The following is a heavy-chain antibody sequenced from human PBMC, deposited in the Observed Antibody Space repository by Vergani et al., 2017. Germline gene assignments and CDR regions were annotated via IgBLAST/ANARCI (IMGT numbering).Heavy chain of an antibody. Sequence: EVQLLESGGGLVQPGGSLRLSCAASGFTFSSYAMSWVRQAPGKGLEGVSAISGSGGRTSYADSVKGLFTISRDTSKNTLYLQMNSLRAEDPAVYYCPKVSWGSLLFDYWGQGTLVTVSS. CDR3: PKVSWGSLLFDY. V-gene: IGHV3-23*01. CDR2: ISGSGGRT. J-gene: IGHJ4*02. D-gene: IGHD3-10*02. CDR1: GFTFSSYA.